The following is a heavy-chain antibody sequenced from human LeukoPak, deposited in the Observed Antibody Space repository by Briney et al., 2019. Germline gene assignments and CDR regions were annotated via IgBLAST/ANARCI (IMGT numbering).Heavy chain of an antibody. CDR1: GFTFSSYG. D-gene: IGHD4-17*01. CDR2: ISYDGSNK. CDR3: AKEVLGVRESNDYGDLFDY. J-gene: IGHJ4*02. Sequence: GGSLRLSCAASGFTFSSYGMHWVRQAPGKGLEWVAVISYDGSNKYYADSVKGRFTISRDNSKNTLCLQMNSLRAEDTAVYYCAKEVLGVRESNDYGDLFDYWGQGTLVTVSS. V-gene: IGHV3-30*18.